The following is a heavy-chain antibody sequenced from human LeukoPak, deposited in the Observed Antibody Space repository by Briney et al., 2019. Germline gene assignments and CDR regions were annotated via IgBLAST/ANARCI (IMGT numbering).Heavy chain of an antibody. D-gene: IGHD2-8*01. CDR3: ARDKNGWYDS. J-gene: IGHJ5*01. CDR2: IWYDGSNS. Sequence: GGSLRLSCAASGFTFSTYGMHWIRQAPGKGLEWVAVIWYDGSNSYYADFVKGRITISRDNSRNTLYLQMNSLRAEDTAVYYCARDKNGWYDSWGQGTLVTVSP. V-gene: IGHV3-33*01. CDR1: GFTFSTYG.